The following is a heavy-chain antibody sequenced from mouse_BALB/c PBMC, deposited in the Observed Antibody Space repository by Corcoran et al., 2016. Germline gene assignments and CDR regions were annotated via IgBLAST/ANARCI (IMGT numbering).Heavy chain of an antibody. J-gene: IGHJ4*01. Sequence: EVQLQQSGPELVKPGASVKMSSKASGYTFTSYVMNWVKQKPGQGLEWIGYINPYNDGTKYNEKFKGKATLTSDKSSSTAYMELSSLTSEDSAVYYCASRSTATFAMDYWGQGTSVTVSS. D-gene: IGHD1-2*01. CDR2: INPYNDGT. V-gene: IGHV1S136*01. CDR1: GYTFTSYV. CDR3: ASRSTATFAMDY.